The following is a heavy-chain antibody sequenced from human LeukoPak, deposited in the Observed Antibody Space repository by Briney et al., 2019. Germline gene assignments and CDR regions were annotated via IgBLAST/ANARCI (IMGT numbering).Heavy chain of an antibody. Sequence: GGSLRLSCAASGFTFSSYAMSWVRQAPGKGLEWVSAISGSGGSTYYADSVKGRFTISRDNSKNTLYLQMNSLRAEDTAVYYCARVGIGIAAAGTVPFDYWGQGTLVTVSS. CDR3: ARVGIGIAAAGTVPFDY. J-gene: IGHJ4*02. CDR2: ISGSGGST. D-gene: IGHD6-13*01. CDR1: GFTFSSYA. V-gene: IGHV3-23*01.